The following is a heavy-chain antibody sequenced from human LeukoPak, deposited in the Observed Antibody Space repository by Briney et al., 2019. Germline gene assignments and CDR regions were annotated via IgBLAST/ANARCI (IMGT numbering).Heavy chain of an antibody. D-gene: IGHD3-3*01. CDR3: ARDLSTYYGFWSGYYFDY. CDR1: GYTFTSYD. Sequence: GASVKDSCKASGYTFTSYDINWVRQATGQGLEWMGWMNPNSGNTGYAQKFQGRVTMTRNTSISTAYMELSSLRSEDTAVYYCARDLSTYYGFWSGYYFDYWGQGTLVTVSS. V-gene: IGHV1-8*01. CDR2: MNPNSGNT. J-gene: IGHJ4*02.